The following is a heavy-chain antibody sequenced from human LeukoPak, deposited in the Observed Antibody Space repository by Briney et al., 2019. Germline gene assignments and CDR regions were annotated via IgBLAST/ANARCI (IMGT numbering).Heavy chain of an antibody. V-gene: IGHV3-7*04. D-gene: IGHD6-13*01. CDR2: IKQDGSEK. Sequence: GGSLRLSRAPSGFTLSSYWMSWVREAPGKGREWVANIKQDGSEKYYVDSVKGRFTISRDNAKNSLYLQMNSLRAEDTAVYYCARDGSSSSSWYFDLWGRGTLVTVSS. J-gene: IGHJ2*01. CDR3: ARDGSSSSSWYFDL. CDR1: GFTLSSYW.